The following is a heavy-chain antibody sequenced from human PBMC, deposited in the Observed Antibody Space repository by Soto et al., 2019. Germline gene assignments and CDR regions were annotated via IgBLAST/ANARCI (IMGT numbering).Heavy chain of an antibody. V-gene: IGHV1-69*12. D-gene: IGHD5-12*01. CDR3: ARDLGSGYDAGDY. CDR2: IIPIIGTR. CDR1: GGTFSIYA. J-gene: IGHJ4*02. Sequence: QVQLVQSGAEVKKPGSSVKVSCKASGGTFSIYAVSWVRQAPGQGLEWMGGIIPIIGTRNYAQRFQGRITITGDESTSTAYMELSSLKSEDTAVYYCARDLGSGYDAGDYWGQGTLVTVSP.